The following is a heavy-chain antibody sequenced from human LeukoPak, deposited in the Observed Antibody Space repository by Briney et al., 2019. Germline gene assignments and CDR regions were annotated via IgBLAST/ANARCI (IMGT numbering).Heavy chain of an antibody. J-gene: IGHJ6*02. Sequence: ASVKVSCKASGYTFTSYGISWVRQAPGQGLEWMGWMNPNSGNTGYAQKFQGRVTMTRNTSISTAYMELSSLRSEDTAVYYCASPLLWFGDTYYYYGMDVWGQGTTVTVSS. D-gene: IGHD3-10*01. CDR2: MNPNSGNT. CDR3: ASPLLWFGDTYYYYGMDV. CDR1: GYTFTSYG. V-gene: IGHV1-8*02.